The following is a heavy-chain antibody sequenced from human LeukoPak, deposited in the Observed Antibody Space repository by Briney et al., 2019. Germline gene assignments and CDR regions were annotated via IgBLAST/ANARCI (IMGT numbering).Heavy chain of an antibody. D-gene: IGHD4-17*01. Sequence: GGSLRLSCAASGFSFRTYAMTWVRQAPGKGLEWVSSISGSGATTYNADPLKGRFTISRDNSENTLYLQMNSLRAEDTAVYYCARDRGDGDANYQYYYGMDVWGQGTTVTVSS. CDR1: GFSFRTYA. V-gene: IGHV3-23*01. CDR3: ARDRGDGDANYQYYYGMDV. CDR2: ISGSGATT. J-gene: IGHJ6*02.